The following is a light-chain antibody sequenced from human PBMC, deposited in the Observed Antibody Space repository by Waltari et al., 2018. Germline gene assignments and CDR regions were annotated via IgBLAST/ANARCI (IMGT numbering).Light chain of an antibody. V-gene: IGKV4-1*01. CDR3: QQYYSARRT. CDR1: QSVLNNSDKKNS. Sequence: DIVMTQSPDSLALSLGERASINCRSNQSVLNNSDKKNSLAWYQQKPGQPTRLLVYWASTRESGVPDRFSGSGSGTDFALTISSLQAEDVAVYYCQQYYSARRTFGQGTKVEV. CDR2: WAS. J-gene: IGKJ1*01.